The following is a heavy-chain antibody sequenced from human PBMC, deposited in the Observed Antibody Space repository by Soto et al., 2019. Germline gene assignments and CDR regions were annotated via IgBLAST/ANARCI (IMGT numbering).Heavy chain of an antibody. Sequence: SATLSVTYTVSGAAISSGGYFYTCVLPPPGKGLEWLGYIYYSGGTNYNPSLKSRVTISLDKSKSQFSLRLISVTAADTAVYYCTREQSDDNYFDPWGQGTLVTVSS. CDR2: IYYSGGT. J-gene: IGHJ5*02. D-gene: IGHD6-19*01. V-gene: IGHV4-61*08. CDR3: TREQSDDNYFDP. CDR1: GAAISSGGYF.